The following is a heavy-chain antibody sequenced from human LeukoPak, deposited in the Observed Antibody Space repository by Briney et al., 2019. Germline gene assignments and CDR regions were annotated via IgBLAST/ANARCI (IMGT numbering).Heavy chain of an antibody. CDR2: IYHSGST. Sequence: SETLSLTCAVSGGSISSGGYSWSWIRQPPGKGLEWIGYIYHSGSTYYNPSLKSRVTISVDRSKNQFSLKLSSVTAADTAVYYCARGRGLFGYWGQGTLVTVSS. J-gene: IGHJ4*02. D-gene: IGHD3-10*01. V-gene: IGHV4-30-2*01. CDR3: ARGRGLFGY. CDR1: GGSISSGGYS.